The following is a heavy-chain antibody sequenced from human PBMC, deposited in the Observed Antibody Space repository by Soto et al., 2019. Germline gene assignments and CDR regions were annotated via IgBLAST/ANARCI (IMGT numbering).Heavy chain of an antibody. D-gene: IGHD6-19*01. V-gene: IGHV3-30*18. CDR3: AKGSGD. CDR2: ISYDGSNK. Sequence: VGSLRLSCAASGFTFSSYGMHWVRQAPGKGLEWVAVISYDGSNKYYADSVKGRFTISRDNSKNTLYLQMNSLRAEGTAVYYCAKGSGDWGQGTLVTVSS. CDR1: GFTFSSYG. J-gene: IGHJ4*02.